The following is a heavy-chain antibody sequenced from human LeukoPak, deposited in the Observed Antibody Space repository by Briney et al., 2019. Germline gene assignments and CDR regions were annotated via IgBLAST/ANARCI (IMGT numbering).Heavy chain of an antibody. J-gene: IGHJ1*01. Sequence: PGGSLRLSCAASGFTFSSYWMHRVRQAPGKGLVWVSRIKSDGSTNYADSVKGRFTISRDNAKNTVSLQMNSLRAEDTGAYYCARAPSEIGGYYPEYFRHWGQGTLVTVSS. V-gene: IGHV3-74*01. CDR3: ARAPSEIGGYYPEYFRH. CDR2: IKSDGST. CDR1: GFTFSSYW. D-gene: IGHD3-22*01.